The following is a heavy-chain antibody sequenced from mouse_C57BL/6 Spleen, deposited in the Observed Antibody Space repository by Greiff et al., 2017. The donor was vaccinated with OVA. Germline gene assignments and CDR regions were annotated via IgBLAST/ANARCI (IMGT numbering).Heavy chain of an antibody. J-gene: IGHJ3*01. CDR2: IDPENGDT. CDR1: GFNIKDDY. V-gene: IGHV14-4*01. D-gene: IGHD2-1*01. Sequence: VQLKESGAELVRPGASVKLSCTASGFNIKDDYMHWVKQRPEQGLEWIGWIDPENGDTEYASKFQGKATITAEPSSNTAYLQLSSLTSEDTAVYYCSTGGYYGLAYWGQGTLVTVSA. CDR3: STGGYYGLAY.